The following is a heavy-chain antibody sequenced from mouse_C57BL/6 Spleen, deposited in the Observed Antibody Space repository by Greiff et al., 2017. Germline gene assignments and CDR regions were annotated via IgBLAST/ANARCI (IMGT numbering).Heavy chain of an antibody. D-gene: IGHD1-2*01. CDR1: GYTFTSYW. CDR3: ARDGYARNVVY. CDR2: IDPSDSET. J-gene: IGHJ2*01. V-gene: IGHV1-52*01. Sequence: QVQLQQPGAELVRPGSSVKLSCKASGYTFTSYWMHWVKQRPIQGLEWIGNIDPSDSETHYNQKFKDKATLTVDKSSSTAYMQLSSLTSEDSAVYYSARDGYARNVVYWDTGTTLTVSS.